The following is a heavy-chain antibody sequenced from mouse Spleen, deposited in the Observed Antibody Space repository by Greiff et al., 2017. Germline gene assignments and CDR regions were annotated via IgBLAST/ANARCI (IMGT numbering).Heavy chain of an antibody. V-gene: IGHV5-4*03. Sequence: EVKVVESGGGLVKPGGSLKLSCAASGFTFSSYAMSWVRQTPEKRLEWVATISDGGSYTYYPDNVKGRFTISRDNAKNNLYLQMSHLKSEDTAMYYCARAYYSKSSFDYWGQGTTLTVSS. CDR2: ISDGGSYT. D-gene: IGHD2-5*01. J-gene: IGHJ2*01. CDR3: ARAYYSKSSFDY. CDR1: GFTFSSYA.